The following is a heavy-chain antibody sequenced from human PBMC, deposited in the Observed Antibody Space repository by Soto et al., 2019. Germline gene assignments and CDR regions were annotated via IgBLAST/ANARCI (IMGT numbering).Heavy chain of an antibody. J-gene: IGHJ3*01. CDR2: INTDGSST. CDR1: GFSFSSYW. Sequence: PGGSLRLSCADSGFSFSSYWMHWVRQGPGKGLVWVSRINTDGSSTNYADSVRGRFAISRDNAKNTVYLQMNSLRDEDTAVYYCARSPGGYYIEWGQGTMVT. V-gene: IGHV3-74*01. D-gene: IGHD3-9*01. CDR3: ARSPGGYYIE.